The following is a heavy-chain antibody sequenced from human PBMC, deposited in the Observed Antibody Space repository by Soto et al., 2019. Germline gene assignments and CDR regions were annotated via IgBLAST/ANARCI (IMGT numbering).Heavy chain of an antibody. V-gene: IGHV3-30*18. D-gene: IGHD6-6*01. J-gene: IGHJ1*01. Sequence: QVQLVESGGGVVQPGRSLRLSCAASGFTFSSYGMHWVRQAPGKGLEWVAVISYDGSNKYYADSVKGRFTISRDNSKNNLYLQMNSLRAEDTAVYYCAKDSLIEHSSSSIAEYFQHWGQGTLVTVSS. CDR2: ISYDGSNK. CDR1: GFTFSSYG. CDR3: AKDSLIEHSSSSIAEYFQH.